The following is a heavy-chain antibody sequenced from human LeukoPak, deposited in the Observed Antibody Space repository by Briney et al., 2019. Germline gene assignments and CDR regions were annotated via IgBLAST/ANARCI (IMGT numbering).Heavy chain of an antibody. J-gene: IGHJ6*02. CDR1: GYTFTSNA. Sequence: GSSVKVSCRASGYTFTSNAVSWVRQAPGQGLEWMGWISAYNSNTNYAQKVQGRVTMTTDTSTSTAYMELRSLRSDDTAVYYCARLPRMDVWGQGTTVTVSS. V-gene: IGHV1-18*01. CDR2: ISAYNSNT. CDR3: ARLPRMDV.